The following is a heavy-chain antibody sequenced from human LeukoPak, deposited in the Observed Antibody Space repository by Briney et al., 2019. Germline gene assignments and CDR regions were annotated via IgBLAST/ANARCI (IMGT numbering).Heavy chain of an antibody. CDR2: IIPIFGTA. V-gene: IGHV1-69*06. CDR3: ARDKTDRSSYSWFDP. D-gene: IGHD6-13*01. CDR1: GGTFSSYA. J-gene: IGHJ5*02. Sequence: SVKVSCKASGGTFSSYAISWVRQAPGQGLEWMGGIIPIFGTANYAQKFQGRVTITADKSTSTAYMELSSLRSEDTAVYYCARDKTDRSSYSWFDPWGQGTLVTVSS.